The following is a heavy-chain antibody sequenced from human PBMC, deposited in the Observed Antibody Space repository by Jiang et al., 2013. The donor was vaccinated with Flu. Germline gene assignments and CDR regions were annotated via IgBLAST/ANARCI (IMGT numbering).Heavy chain of an antibody. V-gene: IGHV1-3*01. D-gene: IGHD2-2*01. CDR1: GYTFTSYA. J-gene: IGHJ4*02. Sequence: SGAEVKKPGASVKVSCKASGYTFTSYAMHWVRQAPGQRLEWMGWINAGNGNTKYSQKFQGRVTITRDTSASTAYMELSSLRSEDTAVYYCARTYCSSTSCPIGDYWGQGTLVTVSS. CDR3: ARTYCSSTSCPIGDY. CDR2: INAGNGNT.